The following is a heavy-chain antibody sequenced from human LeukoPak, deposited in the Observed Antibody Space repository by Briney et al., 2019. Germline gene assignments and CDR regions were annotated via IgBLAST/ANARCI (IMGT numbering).Heavy chain of an antibody. CDR2: IHYSGYT. V-gene: IGHV4-59*01. CDR1: GGSISNYY. D-gene: IGHD7-27*01. Sequence: SETLSLTCAVSGGSISNYYRSWIRQPPGKGLEWLGYIHYSGYTNYNPSLKSRVTISVDTSKNQFSLNLSSVTAADTAVYYCARHWGSDWYFDLWGRGTLVTVSS. J-gene: IGHJ2*01. CDR3: ARHWGSDWYFDL.